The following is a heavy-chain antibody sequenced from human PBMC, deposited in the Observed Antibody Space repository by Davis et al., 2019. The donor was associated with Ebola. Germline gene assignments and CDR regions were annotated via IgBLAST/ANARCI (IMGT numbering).Heavy chain of an antibody. CDR2: IYYSGST. CDR1: GGSISSSSYY. CDR3: ARHQGSWSFYYVDY. V-gene: IGHV4-39*01. J-gene: IGHJ4*02. D-gene: IGHD3-10*01. Sequence: PGGSLRLSCTVSGGSISSSSYYWGWIRQPPGKGLEWIGSIYYSGSTYNNLSLKSRVTMSVDRSKNQFSLKVSSVTAADTAVYHCARHQGSWSFYYVDYWGQGTLVTVSS.